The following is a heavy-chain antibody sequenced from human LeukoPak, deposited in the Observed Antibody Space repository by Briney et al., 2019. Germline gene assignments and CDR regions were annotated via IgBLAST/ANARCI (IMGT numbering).Heavy chain of an antibody. J-gene: IGHJ4*02. CDR1: GCTFSGHW. CDR2: ITPDGNAA. Sequence: GGSLRLSCVASGCTFSGHWMHWVRQVPGKGLMAVSRITPDGNAAAYADSVKGRFTISRDNAKSTLYLEMNSLTAEDTALYHCTRSGYSNGYDYWGQGTLVTVSS. CDR3: TRSGYSNGYDY. D-gene: IGHD2-15*01. V-gene: IGHV3-74*03.